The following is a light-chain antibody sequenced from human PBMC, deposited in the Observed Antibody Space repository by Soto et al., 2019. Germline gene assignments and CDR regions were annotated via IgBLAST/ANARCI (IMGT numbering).Light chain of an antibody. CDR2: AAS. CDR1: QAIRNE. V-gene: IGKV1-6*01. CDR3: LQDYSYPRT. Sequence: AIQMTQSPSSLSASVGDRVTITCRASQAIRNELGWYQHKPGRAPNLLVSAASTLQSGVPSRFSGSGSGSDFTLTISRQQPEDFATYYCLQDYSYPRTFGQGTTVEIK. J-gene: IGKJ1*01.